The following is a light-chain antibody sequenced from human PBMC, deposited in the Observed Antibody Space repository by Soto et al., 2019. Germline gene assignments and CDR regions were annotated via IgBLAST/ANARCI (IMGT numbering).Light chain of an antibody. CDR2: EVS. Sequence: QSVLTQPASVSASPGQSLTISCTGTSGDVGGYNYVSWYQQHPGKAPKLMIYEVSNRPSGVSNRFSGSKSGNTASLTISGLQAEDEGDYYCSSYTNSSTLVVFGGGTKLTVL. V-gene: IGLV2-14*01. CDR1: SGDVGGYNY. J-gene: IGLJ2*01. CDR3: SSYTNSSTLVV.